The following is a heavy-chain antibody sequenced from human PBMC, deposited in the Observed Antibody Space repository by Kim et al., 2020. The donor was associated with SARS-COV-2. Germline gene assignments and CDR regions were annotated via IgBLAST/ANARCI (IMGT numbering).Heavy chain of an antibody. CDR2: INHGGSA. Sequence: SETLSLTCAVYGESFRNYYWTWIRQPPGKGLEWIGEINHGGSASYNASLKSRVTISVDTSRKQFFLRLSSLTAADTAVYYCARVGEFWIDPWGQGTLVTVSS. J-gene: IGHJ5*02. V-gene: IGHV4-34*01. CDR3: ARVGEFWIDP. CDR1: GESFRNYY. D-gene: IGHD3-10*01.